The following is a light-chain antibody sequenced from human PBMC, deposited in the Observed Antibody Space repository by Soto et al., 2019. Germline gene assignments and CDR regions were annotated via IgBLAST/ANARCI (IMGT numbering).Light chain of an antibody. Sequence: DIQLTQAPSSLSASVGDRITITCRASQRISTYLKWYQQKPGKPPELVIYTASSLESGVPSRFSGSGSGTDFTLTISSLQHEDLATCYCQQPYNTPWTFGHGTTVEIK. V-gene: IGKV1-39*01. CDR2: TAS. J-gene: IGKJ1*01. CDR3: QQPYNTPWT. CDR1: QRISTY.